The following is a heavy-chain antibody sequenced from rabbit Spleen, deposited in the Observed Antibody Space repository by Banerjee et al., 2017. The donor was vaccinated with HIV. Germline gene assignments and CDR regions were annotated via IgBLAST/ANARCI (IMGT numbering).Heavy chain of an antibody. J-gene: IGHJ4*01. CDR3: VRDQAHMLDL. CDR2: IDPVFGGT. D-gene: IGHD1-1*01. CDR1: GFDLSYYG. V-gene: IGHV1S47*01. Sequence: QEQLVESGGGLVRPGGSLKLSCKASGFDLSYYGVSWVRQAPGKGLEWIGYIDPVFGGTFYATWVNGRFTISSHNAQNTLYLQLNSLTAADTATYFCVRDQAHMLDLWGQGTLVTVS.